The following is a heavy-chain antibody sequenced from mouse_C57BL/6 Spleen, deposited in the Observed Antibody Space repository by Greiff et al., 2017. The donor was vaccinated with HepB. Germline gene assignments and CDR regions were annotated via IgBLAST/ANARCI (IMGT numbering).Heavy chain of an antibody. CDR1: GFTFSNYW. CDR3: TVPFYSNYDWFAY. Sequence: EVKVEESGGGLVQPGGSMKLSCVASGFTFSNYWMNWVRQSPEKGLEWVAQIRLKSDNYATHYAESVKGRFTISRDESKSSVYLQMNNLRAEDTGIYYCTVPFYSNYDWFAYWGQGTLVTVSA. CDR2: IRLKSDNYAT. V-gene: IGHV6-3*01. J-gene: IGHJ3*01. D-gene: IGHD2-5*01.